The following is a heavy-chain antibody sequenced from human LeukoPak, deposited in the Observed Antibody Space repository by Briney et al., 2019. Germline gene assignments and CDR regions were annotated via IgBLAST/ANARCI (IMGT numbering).Heavy chain of an antibody. V-gene: IGHV4-39*01. CDR3: ARHSGSGSLSRPCYP. J-gene: IGHJ5*02. CDR2: VYYTGST. D-gene: IGHD3-10*01. Sequence: ETLSLTCTVSCASVTIGGFYWGWLRQSPGKGLQWIATVYYTGSTYYNPSLKSRVTISIDTSKNQFSLNLRSLIAADTAVYYCARHSGSGSLSRPCYPWGRGTLVTVSS. CDR1: CASVTIGGFY.